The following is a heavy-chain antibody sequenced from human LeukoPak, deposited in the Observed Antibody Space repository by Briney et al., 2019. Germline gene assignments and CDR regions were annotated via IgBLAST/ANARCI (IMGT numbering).Heavy chain of an antibody. CDR3: VREYHGGYFDF. Sequence: ASVKVSCKASGHIFTRYYMHWVRHAPGQALGGVGVVYPSAGNSAPAQRFRATITLSDATSTSTAYMELRSLKSEATAIYSCVREYHGGYFDFWGQGTLVTVSS. CDR2: VYPSAGNS. J-gene: IGHJ4*02. D-gene: IGHD3-16*01. CDR1: GHIFTRYY. V-gene: IGHV1-46*03.